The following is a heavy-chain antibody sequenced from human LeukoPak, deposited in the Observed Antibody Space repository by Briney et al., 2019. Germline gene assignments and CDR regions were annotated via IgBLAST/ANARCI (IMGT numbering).Heavy chain of an antibody. CDR2: IYPGDSDT. Sequence: GESLKISCKGSGYSFTSYWIGWVRQLPGKGLEWMGIIYPGDSDTRYSPSFQGQVTISADKSISTAYLQWSSLKASDTAMYYCARSTSARASGFDYWGQGTLVTVSS. V-gene: IGHV5-51*01. CDR1: GYSFTSYW. J-gene: IGHJ4*02. CDR3: ARSTSARASGFDY. D-gene: IGHD1-1*01.